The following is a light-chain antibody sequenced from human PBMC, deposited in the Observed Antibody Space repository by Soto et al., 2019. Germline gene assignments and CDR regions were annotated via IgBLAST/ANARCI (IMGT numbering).Light chain of an antibody. V-gene: IGKV3-20*01. CDR3: QQYASSPGT. J-gene: IGKJ1*01. Sequence: EIVLTQSPGTLSLSPGERATLSCRASQSVSSSYLAWYQQEPGQAPRLLIYGASSRATGIPDRFSGSGSGTDFTLTISRLEPEDFAVYYCQQYASSPGTFXQGTKVDIK. CDR1: QSVSSSY. CDR2: GAS.